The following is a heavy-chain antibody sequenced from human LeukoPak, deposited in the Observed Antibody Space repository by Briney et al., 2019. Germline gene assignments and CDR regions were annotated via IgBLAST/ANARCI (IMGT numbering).Heavy chain of an antibody. J-gene: IGHJ6*02. CDR1: GGSISTYY. Sequence: SETLSLTCTVSGGSISTYYWTWIRQPAGKGLEWIGRIHISGSTNNNPSLKSRVTMSVDTSKNQFSLKLSSVTAADTAVYYCARPLGEYYYYYGMDVWGQGTTVTVSS. V-gene: IGHV4-4*07. CDR2: IHISGST. CDR3: ARPLGEYYYYYGMDV.